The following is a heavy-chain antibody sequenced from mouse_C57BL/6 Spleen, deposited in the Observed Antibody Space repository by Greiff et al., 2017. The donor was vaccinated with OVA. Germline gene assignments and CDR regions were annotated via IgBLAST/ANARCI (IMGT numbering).Heavy chain of an antibody. V-gene: IGHV1-64*01. Sequence: VQLQQPGAELVKPGASVTLSCKASGYTFTSYWMHWVKQRPGQGLEWIGMIHPNSGSTNYNEKFKSKATLTVDKSSSTAYMQLSSLTSEDSAVYYCAREAGSAYYFDYWGQGTMLTVSA. J-gene: IGHJ2*01. CDR1: GYTFTSYW. D-gene: IGHD1-1*02. CDR3: AREAGSAYYFDY. CDR2: IHPNSGST.